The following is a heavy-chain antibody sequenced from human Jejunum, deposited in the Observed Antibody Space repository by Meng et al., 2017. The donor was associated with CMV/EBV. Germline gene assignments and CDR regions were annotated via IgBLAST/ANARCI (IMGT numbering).Heavy chain of an antibody. CDR1: GFTFSDYY. V-gene: IGHV3-11*01. CDR2: ISSSSSTI. D-gene: IGHD3-10*01. J-gene: IGHJ6*02. Sequence: CAASGFTFSDYYVSWIRQAPGKGLGWISYISSSSSTIYYADSVKGRFTISRDNAKNSLYLQMNTLRADDTAVYYCARARGSGRGVWGQGTTVTVSS. CDR3: ARARGSGRGV.